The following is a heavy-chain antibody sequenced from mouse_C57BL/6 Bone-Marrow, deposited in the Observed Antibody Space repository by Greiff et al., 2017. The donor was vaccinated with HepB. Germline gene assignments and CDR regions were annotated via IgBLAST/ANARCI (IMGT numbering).Heavy chain of an antibody. V-gene: IGHV14-4*01. Sequence: EVQLQQSGAELVRPGASVKLSCTASGFNIKDDYMHWVKQRPEQGLEWIGWIDPENGDTEYASKFQGKATITADTSSNTAYLQLSSLTSEDTAVYYCTTRAWSYYCAMDYWGQGTSVTVSS. CDR3: TTRAWSYYCAMDY. D-gene: IGHD1-1*02. CDR1: GFNIKDDY. CDR2: IDPENGDT. J-gene: IGHJ4*01.